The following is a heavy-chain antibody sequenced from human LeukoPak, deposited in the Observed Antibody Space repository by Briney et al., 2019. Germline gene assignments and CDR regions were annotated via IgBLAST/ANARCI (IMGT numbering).Heavy chain of an antibody. CDR2: IYPGDSDT. J-gene: IGHJ5*02. Sequence: GASLKISFKGSGSSFTSYWIGWVRPMPGKGLEWMGIIYPGDSDTRYSPSFQGQVTISADKSISTAYLQWSSLKASDTAMYYCASSPSGSQYNWFDPWGQGTLVTVSS. CDR3: ASSPSGSQYNWFDP. V-gene: IGHV5-51*01. D-gene: IGHD1-26*01. CDR1: GSSFTSYW.